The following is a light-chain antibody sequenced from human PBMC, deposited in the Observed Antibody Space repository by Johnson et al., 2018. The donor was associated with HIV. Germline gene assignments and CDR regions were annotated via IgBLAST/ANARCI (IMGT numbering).Light chain of an antibody. Sequence: QSVLTQPPSVSAAPGQKVTISCSGSSSNIGNNFVSWYQQLPGTAPKLLIYKNDKRPSGIPDRFSGSKSGTSATLGITGLQTGDEADYYCGTWDSSLSAYVFGTGTNVTVL. CDR2: KND. V-gene: IGLV1-51*02. CDR1: SSNIGNNF. J-gene: IGLJ1*01. CDR3: GTWDSSLSAYV.